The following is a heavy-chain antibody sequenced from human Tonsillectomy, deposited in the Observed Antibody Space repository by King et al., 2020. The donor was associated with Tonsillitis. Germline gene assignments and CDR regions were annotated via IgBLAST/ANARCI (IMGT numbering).Heavy chain of an antibody. V-gene: IGHV4-59*08. J-gene: IGHJ3*02. D-gene: IGHD4-17*01. CDR2: IYYSGST. Sequence: VQLQESGPGLVKPSETLSLTCTVSGGSINSYSWSWIRQPPGKGLEWIGYIYYSGSTNYSPSLKSRVTISVDTSNNQFSLKLSSVTAADTAVYYCARQQYGDYAVDAFDIWGQGTMATVSS. CDR1: GGSINSYS. CDR3: ARQQYGDYAVDAFDI.